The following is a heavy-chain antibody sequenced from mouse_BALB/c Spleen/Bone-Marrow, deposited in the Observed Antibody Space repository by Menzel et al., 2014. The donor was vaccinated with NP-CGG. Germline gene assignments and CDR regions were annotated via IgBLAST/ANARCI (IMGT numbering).Heavy chain of an antibody. Sequence: VQGVESGPGLVQPSQSLSITCTVSGFSLTNYGVHWVRQSPGKGLEWLGVIWSGGNTDYNAAFISRLSISKDNSKSQAFFKMNSLQANDTAIYYCARREGYDAMDYWGQGTSVTVSS. D-gene: IGHD3-2*02. V-gene: IGHV2-2*02. CDR1: GFSLTNYG. CDR2: IWSGGNT. J-gene: IGHJ4*01. CDR3: ARREGYDAMDY.